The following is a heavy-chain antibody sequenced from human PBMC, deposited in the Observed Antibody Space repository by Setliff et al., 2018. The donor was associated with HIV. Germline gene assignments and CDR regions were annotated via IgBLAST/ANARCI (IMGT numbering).Heavy chain of an antibody. CDR2: INTKTAYP. CDR3: AKVGDNADGLDY. J-gene: IGHJ4*02. D-gene: IGHD3-16*01. CDR1: GYTFNIYA. Sequence: SVKVSCKASGYTFNIYAINWVRQAPGQGLEWMGWINTKTAYPMYARDFTGHFVFSLDTSLTTAFLQINSLKAGGTAMYYCAKVGDNADGLDYWGQGTMVTVS. V-gene: IGHV7-4-1*02.